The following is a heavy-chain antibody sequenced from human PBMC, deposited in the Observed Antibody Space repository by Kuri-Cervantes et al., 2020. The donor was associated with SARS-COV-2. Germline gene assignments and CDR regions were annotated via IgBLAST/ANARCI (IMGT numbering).Heavy chain of an antibody. CDR2: IRYDGSNK. V-gene: IGHV3-30*02. J-gene: IGHJ3*02. CDR3: AKIPIIAAAGADAFDI. Sequence: GGSLRLSSAASGFAFSSYGMHWARQAPGKGLEWVAFIRYDGSNKYYADSVKGRFTISRDNSKNTLYLQMNSLRAEDTAVYYCAKIPIIAAAGADAFDIWGQGTMVTVSS. CDR1: GFAFSSYG. D-gene: IGHD6-13*01.